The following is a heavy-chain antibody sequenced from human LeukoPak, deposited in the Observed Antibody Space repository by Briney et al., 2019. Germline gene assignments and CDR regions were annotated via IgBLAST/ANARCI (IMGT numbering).Heavy chain of an antibody. D-gene: IGHD1-26*01. CDR3: AKDLHHLVGATLDY. Sequence: GGSLRLSCAASGFTFSSYAMSWVRQAPGKGLEWVSAISGSGGSTYYADSVKGRFTISRDNSKNTLYLQMNSLRAEDTAVYYCAKDLHHLVGATLDYWGQGTLVTVSS. CDR2: ISGSGGST. V-gene: IGHV3-23*01. J-gene: IGHJ4*02. CDR1: GFTFSSYA.